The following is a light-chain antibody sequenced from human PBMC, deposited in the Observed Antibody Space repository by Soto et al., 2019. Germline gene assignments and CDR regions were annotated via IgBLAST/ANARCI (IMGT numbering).Light chain of an antibody. CDR1: SSNIGAGYD. CDR2: GNS. CDR3: QSYDSSLSGVV. Sequence: QSVLTQPPSVSGAPGQRVPISCTGSSSNIGAGYDVHWYQQLPGTAPKHLIYGNSNRPSGVPDRFSGSKSGTSASLAITGLQAEDEADYYCQSYDSSLSGVVFGGGTKVTVL. J-gene: IGLJ2*01. V-gene: IGLV1-40*01.